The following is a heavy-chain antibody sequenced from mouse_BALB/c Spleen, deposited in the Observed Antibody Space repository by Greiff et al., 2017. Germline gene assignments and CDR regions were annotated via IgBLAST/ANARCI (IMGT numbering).Heavy chain of an antibody. V-gene: IGHV3-1*02. CDR1: GYSITSGYS. D-gene: IGHD2-2*01. CDR3: ANYGYDGAMDY. CDR2: IHYSGST. Sequence: DVKLVESGPDLVKPSQSLSLTCTVSGYSITSGYSWHWIRQFPGNKLEWMGYIHYSGSTNYNPSLKSRISITRDTSKNQFFLQLNSVTTEDTATYYCANYGYDGAMDYWGQGTSVTVSS. J-gene: IGHJ4*01.